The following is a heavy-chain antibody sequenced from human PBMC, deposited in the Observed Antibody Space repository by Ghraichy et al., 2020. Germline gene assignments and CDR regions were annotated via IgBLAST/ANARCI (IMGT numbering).Heavy chain of an antibody. Sequence: GESLNISCATYGFSFSRYRMNWVRQAPGQGLEWVASITTTSNYIYYAASVRGRFTISRDNAKSSLFLQMDGLRAEDTAVYYCARDQVYYDSSGLSHWGQGTLVTVSS. CDR1: GFSFSRYR. V-gene: IGHV3-21*01. D-gene: IGHD3-22*01. CDR2: ITTTSNYI. CDR3: ARDQVYYDSSGLSH. J-gene: IGHJ4*02.